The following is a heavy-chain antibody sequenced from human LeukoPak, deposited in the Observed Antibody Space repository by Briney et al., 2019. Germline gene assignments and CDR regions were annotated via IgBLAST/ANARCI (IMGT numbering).Heavy chain of an antibody. Sequence: PGGSLRLSCAASGFTFSAYTMNWVRQAPGKGLEWVSSISSNNYYIYYADSVRGRFTISRDNAKNSLYLQMNSLRAEDTAVYYCARESCSTTSCYEPYYYYGLDVWGQGTTVTVSS. V-gene: IGHV3-21*01. J-gene: IGHJ6*02. CDR2: ISSNNYYI. D-gene: IGHD2-2*01. CDR1: GFTFSAYT. CDR3: ARESCSTTSCYEPYYYYGLDV.